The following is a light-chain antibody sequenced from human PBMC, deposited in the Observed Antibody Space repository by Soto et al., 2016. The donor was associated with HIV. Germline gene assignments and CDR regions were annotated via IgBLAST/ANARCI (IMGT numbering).Light chain of an antibody. CDR3: YSAADNERV. Sequence: SYELIQPFSVSVSPGQTATITCSGDLVRKRYTRWFQQKSGQAPVLLIYKDSERLSGIPERFSGSSSGTTVTLTISGAQVEDEADYYCYSAADNERVFGGGTKLTVL. J-gene: IGLJ2*01. V-gene: IGLV3-27*01. CDR1: LVRKRY. CDR2: KDS.